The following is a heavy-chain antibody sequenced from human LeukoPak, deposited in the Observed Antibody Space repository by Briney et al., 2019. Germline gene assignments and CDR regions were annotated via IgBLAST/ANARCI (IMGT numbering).Heavy chain of an antibody. CDR3: ARGYCTNGVCSSDYFDF. V-gene: IGHV4-31*03. CDR1: GGSISTGGYY. J-gene: IGHJ4*02. D-gene: IGHD2-8*01. CDR2: IYNSGST. Sequence: SETLSLTCTVSGGSISTGGYYWNWIRRHPGKGLEWIGYIYNSGSTYYNPSLKSRSTISLDTSKNQFSLKLSSVTAADTAVYYCARGYCTNGVCSSDYFDFWGQGTLVTVSS.